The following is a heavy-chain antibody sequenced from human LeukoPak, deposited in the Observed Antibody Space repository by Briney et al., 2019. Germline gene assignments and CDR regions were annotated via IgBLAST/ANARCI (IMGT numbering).Heavy chain of an antibody. CDR3: ARVLCVSNGICYAFDI. CDR1: GTFISPYH. V-gene: IGHV4-4*07. Sequence: SGTLSLTCTVSGTFISPYHWSWFRQSAGKGLEWIGLMYSSGSSNSSLSLKSRLTISPDNSKNQFSLRLSSVTAADTAVYYCARVLCVSNGICYAFDIWGQGTTVIVSS. D-gene: IGHD2-8*01. J-gene: IGHJ3*02. CDR2: MYSSGSS.